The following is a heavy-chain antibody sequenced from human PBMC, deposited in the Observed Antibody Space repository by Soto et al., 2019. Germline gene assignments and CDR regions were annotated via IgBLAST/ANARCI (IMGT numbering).Heavy chain of an antibody. Sequence: ASVKVSCKASGYTFTSYHINWVRQATGQGLEWMGWMNPNSGNTGYAQKFQGRVTMTRNTSISTAYMELSSLRSEDTAVYYCAIPYCSSTSCYTDAFDIWGQGTMVTVSS. J-gene: IGHJ3*02. D-gene: IGHD2-2*02. V-gene: IGHV1-8*01. CDR1: GYTFTSYH. CDR3: AIPYCSSTSCYTDAFDI. CDR2: MNPNSGNT.